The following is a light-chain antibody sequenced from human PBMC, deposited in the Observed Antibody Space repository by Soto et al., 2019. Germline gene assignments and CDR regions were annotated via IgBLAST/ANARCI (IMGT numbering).Light chain of an antibody. J-gene: IGLJ1*01. Sequence: QSVLTQPASVSGSPGQSITISCTGTSSDVGGYNYVSWYQQQPGKAPKFMIYDVTNRPSGVSNRFSGSKSGNTASLTVSGLQAEDEADYYCSSYTGTNNFGVSGPGTKVTVL. CDR2: DVT. CDR3: SSYTGTNNFGV. V-gene: IGLV2-14*01. CDR1: SSDVGGYNY.